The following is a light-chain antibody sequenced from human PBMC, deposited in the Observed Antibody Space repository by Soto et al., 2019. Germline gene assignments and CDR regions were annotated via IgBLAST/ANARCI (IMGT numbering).Light chain of an antibody. V-gene: IGKV1-5*01. J-gene: IGKJ1*01. Sequence: DIQMTQSPSTLSASVGDRLTITCRASQSISSWVSWYQQKPVKPPKLLIYDASSLESGVPSRFSGSGSGTEFTLTSSSLQPDDFATYYCQQYTRYWTFGQGTKVDIK. CDR2: DAS. CDR1: QSISSW. CDR3: QQYTRYWT.